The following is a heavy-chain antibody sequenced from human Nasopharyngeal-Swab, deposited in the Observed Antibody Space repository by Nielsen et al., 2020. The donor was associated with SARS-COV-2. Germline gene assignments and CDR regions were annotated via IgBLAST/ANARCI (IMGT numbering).Heavy chain of an antibody. V-gene: IGHV4-39*01. J-gene: IGHJ6*03. Sequence: RQAPGKGLEWIGSIYYSGSTYYNPSLKSRVTISVDTSKNQFSLKLSSVTAADTAVHYCAKSPPRGWGYYYYMDVRGKGTTVTVSS. CDR2: IYYSGST. D-gene: IGHD6-19*01. CDR3: AKSPPRGWGYYYYMDV.